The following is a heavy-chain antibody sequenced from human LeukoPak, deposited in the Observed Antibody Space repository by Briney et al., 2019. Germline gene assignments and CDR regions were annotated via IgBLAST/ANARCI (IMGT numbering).Heavy chain of an antibody. J-gene: IGHJ6*03. Sequence: GSLRLSCAASGFTFNNYNMNWVRQAPGKALEWVSSITSSGAYIFYADSVKGRFTISRDNAKDSLYLQMNSLGPEDTAVYYCARDPYSGNYGNYYYYYMDVWGKGTTVTISS. V-gene: IGHV3-21*01. CDR2: ITSSGAYI. D-gene: IGHD1-26*01. CDR3: ARDPYSGNYGNYYYYYMDV. CDR1: GFTFNNYN.